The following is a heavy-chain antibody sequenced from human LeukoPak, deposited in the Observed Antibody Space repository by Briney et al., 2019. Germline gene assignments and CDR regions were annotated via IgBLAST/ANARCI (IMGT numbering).Heavy chain of an antibody. J-gene: IGHJ6*02. CDR3: AREDPQTTVPEGMDV. V-gene: IGHV4-59*11. CDR2: IHSTGNT. Sequence: PSETLSLTCTVSGGSITDHYWSWIRQPPGKGLELTGHIHSTGNTFYKPSLKSRITISLDTSRNQFSLRLSSVTAADTAVYYCAREDPQTTVPEGMDVWGHGTTVIVSS. CDR1: GGSITDHY. D-gene: IGHD4-17*01.